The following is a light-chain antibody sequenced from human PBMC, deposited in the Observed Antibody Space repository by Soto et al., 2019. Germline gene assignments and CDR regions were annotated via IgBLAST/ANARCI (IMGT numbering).Light chain of an antibody. CDR2: GAS. CDR3: QQYGSSPAWT. V-gene: IGKV3-20*01. J-gene: IGKJ1*01. CDR1: RSVSSSY. Sequence: EILLTQSPGTRSLAPGERATLSCRASRSVSSSYLAWYQQKPGQAPRLLIYGASSRATGIPDRFSGSGSGTDFTLTISRLEPEDFAVYYCQQYGSSPAWTFGQGTKVDIK.